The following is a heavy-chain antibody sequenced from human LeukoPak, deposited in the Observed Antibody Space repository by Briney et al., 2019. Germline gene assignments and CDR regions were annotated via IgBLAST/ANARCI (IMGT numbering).Heavy chain of an antibody. V-gene: IGHV1-8*01. D-gene: IGHD2-15*01. Sequence: ASVKVSCKASGYTFTSYDINWVRQATGQGLEWMGWMNPNSGNTGYAQKFQGRVTMTRNTSISTAYMELSSLRSEDTAVYYCARGGDCSGGSCSTGDVWGQGTTVTVSS. CDR3: ARGGDCSGGSCSTGDV. CDR2: MNPNSGNT. CDR1: GYTFTSYD. J-gene: IGHJ6*02.